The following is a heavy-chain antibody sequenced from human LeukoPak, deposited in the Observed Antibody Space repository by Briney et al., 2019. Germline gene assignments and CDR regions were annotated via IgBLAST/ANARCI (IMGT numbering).Heavy chain of an antibody. Sequence: SVKVSCKASGGTFSSYAISWVRQAPGQGLECMGGIIPIFGTANYAQKFQGRVTITTDESTSTAYMELSSLRSEDTAVYYCARAYYYGSGSYANWGQGTLVTVSS. J-gene: IGHJ4*02. V-gene: IGHV1-69*05. D-gene: IGHD3-10*01. CDR3: ARAYYYGSGSYAN. CDR2: IIPIFGTA. CDR1: GGTFSSYA.